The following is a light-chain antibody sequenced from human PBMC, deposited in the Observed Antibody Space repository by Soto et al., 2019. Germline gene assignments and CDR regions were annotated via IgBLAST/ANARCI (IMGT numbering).Light chain of an antibody. Sequence: DNQLSQSPSTLSASVGDRVTISCRASQTISNWLAWYQQKPGKAPKLLIYDDSSLESGVPSRFSGSGSGTDFTLTISSLQPDDYATYYCQQYHTYPYTFGQGTRLEIK. CDR1: QTISNW. J-gene: IGKJ5*01. CDR3: QQYHTYPYT. CDR2: DDS. V-gene: IGKV1-5*01.